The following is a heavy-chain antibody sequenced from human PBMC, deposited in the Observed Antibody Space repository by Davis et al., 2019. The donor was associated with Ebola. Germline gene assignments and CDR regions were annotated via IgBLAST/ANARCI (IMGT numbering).Heavy chain of an antibody. J-gene: IGHJ6*02. CDR2: IRSKAYGGTT. D-gene: IGHD1-26*01. Sequence: PGGSLRLSCTASGFTFGDYAMSWVRQAPGKGLEWVGFIRSKAYGGTTEYAASVKGRFTISRDDSKSIAYLQMNSLKTEDTAVYYCTRDLPSGSYPSDYYYYGMDVWGQGTTVTVSS. CDR3: TRDLPSGSYPSDYYYYGMDV. CDR1: GFTFGDYA. V-gene: IGHV3-49*04.